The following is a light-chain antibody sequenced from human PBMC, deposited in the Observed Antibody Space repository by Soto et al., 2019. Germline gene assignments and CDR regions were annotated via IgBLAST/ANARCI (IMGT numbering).Light chain of an antibody. J-gene: IGKJ4*01. V-gene: IGKV3-20*01. CDR1: QSVTSNF. CDR3: QQYGSTPFT. CDR2: GAS. Sequence: IVLAQSPGTLSLSPGERATLSCRASQSVTSNFLAWYQQKPGQAPRLLIYGASSRATGIPDRISGSGSGTDFTLTINRLEPEDSAVYFCQQYGSTPFTFGGGTKVEIK.